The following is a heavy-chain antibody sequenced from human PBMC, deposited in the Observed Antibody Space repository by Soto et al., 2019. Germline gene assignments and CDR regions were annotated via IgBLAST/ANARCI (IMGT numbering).Heavy chain of an antibody. Sequence: PGGSLRLSCAASGFSVTSAYLSWVRQAPGKGLEWVSSIYTDGSTYYTDSVRGRFTISRDSSKNGLSLQMDSLRAEDTASYYSARFQGVDDPIRYFYVWPHYCCFDHWGRGTLVTVSS. V-gene: IGHV3-53*01. D-gene: IGHD3-16*01. CDR1: GFSVTSAY. CDR2: IYTDGST. CDR3: ARFQGVDDPIRYFYVWPHYCCFDH. J-gene: IGHJ2*01.